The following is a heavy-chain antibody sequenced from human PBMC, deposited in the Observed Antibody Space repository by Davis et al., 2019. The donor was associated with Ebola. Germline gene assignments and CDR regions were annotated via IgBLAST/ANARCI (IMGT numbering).Heavy chain of an antibody. V-gene: IGHV4-34*01. CDR3: ARGRGYNWFDP. Sequence: MPSETLSLTCAVYGGSFSGYNWSWIRQPPGKGLEWIGEINHSGSTNYNPSLKSRVTISVDTSKNQFSLKLSSVTAADTAVYYCARGRGYNWFDPWGQGTLVTVSS. J-gene: IGHJ5*02. CDR1: GGSFSGYN. CDR2: INHSGST.